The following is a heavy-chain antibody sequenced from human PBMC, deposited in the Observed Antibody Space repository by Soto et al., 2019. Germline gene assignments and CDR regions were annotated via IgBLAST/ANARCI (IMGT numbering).Heavy chain of an antibody. J-gene: IGHJ5*02. D-gene: IGHD3-3*01. V-gene: IGHV4-30-2*01. CDR3: ARVNYDFWSGYSPYNWFDP. Sequence: KASETLSLTCAVSGGSISSGGYSWSWIRQPPGKGLEWIGYIYHSGSTYYNPSLKSRVTISVDRSKNQFSLKLSSVTAADTAVYYCARVNYDFWSGYSPYNWFDPWGQGTLVTVSS. CDR1: GGSISSGGYS. CDR2: IYHSGST.